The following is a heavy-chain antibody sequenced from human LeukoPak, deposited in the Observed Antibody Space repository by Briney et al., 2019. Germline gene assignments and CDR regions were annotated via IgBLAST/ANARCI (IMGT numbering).Heavy chain of an antibody. J-gene: IGHJ4*02. CDR2: IYNSGST. V-gene: IGHV4-61*01. Sequence: SETLSLTCTVSGYSISSGYYWGWIRQSPGKGLEWIGYIYNSGSTNYNPSLKSRVTISVDTSKNQFSLKLSSVTAADTAVYHCAREYCSSTSCYFDYWGQGTLVTVSS. CDR1: GYSISSGYY. D-gene: IGHD2-2*01. CDR3: AREYCSSTSCYFDY.